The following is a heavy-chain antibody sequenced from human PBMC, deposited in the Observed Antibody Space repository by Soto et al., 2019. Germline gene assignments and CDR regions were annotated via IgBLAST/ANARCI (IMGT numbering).Heavy chain of an antibody. Sequence: PGGSLRLSCAASGFTFSNYWMTWVRQAPGKGLEWVANIKEDGSEKHYVDSVKGRFTISRDNAKNSLYLQMNSLRVEDTDEYFCSRDVVVGAKALNYWGQGALVTVSS. CDR2: IKEDGSEK. J-gene: IGHJ4*02. CDR3: SRDVVVGAKALNY. CDR1: GFTFSNYW. D-gene: IGHD2-15*01. V-gene: IGHV3-7*01.